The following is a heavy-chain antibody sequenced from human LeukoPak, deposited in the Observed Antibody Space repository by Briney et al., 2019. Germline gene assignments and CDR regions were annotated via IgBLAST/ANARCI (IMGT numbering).Heavy chain of an antibody. CDR2: ISGSGGST. CDR1: GFTFSSYA. J-gene: IGHJ4*02. V-gene: IGHV3-23*01. Sequence: PGGSLRLSCAASGFTFSSYAMSWVRQAPGKGLEWVSAISGSGGSTYYADSVKGRFTISRDNSKNTLYLQMNSLRAEDTAVYYCARVRYSGSYLFDYWGQGTLVTVSS. D-gene: IGHD1-26*01. CDR3: ARVRYSGSYLFDY.